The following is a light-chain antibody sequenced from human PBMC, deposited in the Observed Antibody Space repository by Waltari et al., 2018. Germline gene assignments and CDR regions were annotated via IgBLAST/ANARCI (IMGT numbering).Light chain of an antibody. CDR3: HQYSTWPQT. CDR2: EAS. CDR1: QTIRIK. Sequence: ETLMTQSPATLSVSPGERVTLSCRASQTIRIKLAWYQQKPGQAPRLLIYEASTRDTGVPDRFSGSGSGTEFTLTISGLQSDDFALYFCHQYSTWPQTFGQGTRVE. V-gene: IGKV3-15*01. J-gene: IGKJ1*01.